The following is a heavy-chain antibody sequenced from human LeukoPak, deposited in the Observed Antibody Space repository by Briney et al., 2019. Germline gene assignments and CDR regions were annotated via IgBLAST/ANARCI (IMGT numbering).Heavy chain of an antibody. V-gene: IGHV4-39*01. Sequence: SETLSLTCTVSGDSISSSTYSTTYYWGWIRQPPGKGLEWIGSTTYSGTTHYNASLKSRVTISVDTSKNQFSLRLSSVTAADTAVYFCARHGGRYNWSPSDWGQGTLVTVSS. CDR2: TTYSGTT. D-gene: IGHD1-20*01. CDR3: ARHGGRYNWSPSD. J-gene: IGHJ4*02. CDR1: GDSISSSTYSTTYY.